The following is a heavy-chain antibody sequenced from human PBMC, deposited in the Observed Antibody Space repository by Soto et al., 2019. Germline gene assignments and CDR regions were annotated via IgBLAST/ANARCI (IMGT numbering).Heavy chain of an antibody. Sequence: PSETLSRTCAVYGGSFSGSYWSCIRQPPGKGLEWIVEINHSGSTNHNPSLKSRVTLSLDTSKNQFSLSLSSVNAADTAVYYCARGGYSSGWYHFDCWGKGALVTVSS. D-gene: IGHD6-19*01. J-gene: IGHJ4*02. CDR3: ARGGYSSGWYHFDC. V-gene: IGHV4-34*01. CDR2: INHSGST. CDR1: GGSFSGSY.